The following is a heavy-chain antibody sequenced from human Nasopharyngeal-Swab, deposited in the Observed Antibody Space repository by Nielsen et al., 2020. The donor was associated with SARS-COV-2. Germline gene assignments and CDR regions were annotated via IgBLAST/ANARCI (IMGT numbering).Heavy chain of an antibody. D-gene: IGHD6-13*01. CDR3: AREHGIAAAGTVGMDV. V-gene: IGHV4-39*07. Sequence: RQAPGKGLEWIGSIYYSGSTYYNPSLKSRVTISVDTSKNQFSLKLSSVTAADTAVYYCAREHGIAAAGTVGMDVWGQGTTVTVSS. CDR2: IYYSGST. J-gene: IGHJ6*02.